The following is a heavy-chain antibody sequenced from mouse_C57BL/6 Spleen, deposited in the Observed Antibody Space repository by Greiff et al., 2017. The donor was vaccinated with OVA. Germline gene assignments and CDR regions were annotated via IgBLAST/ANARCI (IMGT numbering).Heavy chain of an antibody. D-gene: IGHD2-4*01. CDR2: ISYDGSN. J-gene: IGHJ4*01. Sequence: EVHLVESGPGLVKPSQSLSLTCSVTGYSITSGYYWNWIRQFPGNKLEWMGYISYDGSNNYNPSLKNRISITRDTSKNQFFLKLNSVTTEDTATYYCARAYYDYGDYYAMDYWGQGTSVTVSS. V-gene: IGHV3-6*01. CDR1: GYSITSGYY. CDR3: ARAYYDYGDYYAMDY.